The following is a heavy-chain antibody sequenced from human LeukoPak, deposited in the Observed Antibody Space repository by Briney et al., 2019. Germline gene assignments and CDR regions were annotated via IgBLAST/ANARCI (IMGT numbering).Heavy chain of an antibody. V-gene: IGHV4-34*01. Sequence: PSETLSLTCAVSGGSLSGYYWSWIRHPPGKGLGWSGEINLSGNSNYNPSLKSRVTKSVATSKHQFSLKLSSMTAADTAVYYCARALYYDNLTGYYEPLGGFDIWGQGTLVTVSS. CDR1: GGSLSGYY. CDR2: INLSGNS. CDR3: ARALYYDNLTGYYEPLGGFDI. J-gene: IGHJ3*02. D-gene: IGHD3-9*01.